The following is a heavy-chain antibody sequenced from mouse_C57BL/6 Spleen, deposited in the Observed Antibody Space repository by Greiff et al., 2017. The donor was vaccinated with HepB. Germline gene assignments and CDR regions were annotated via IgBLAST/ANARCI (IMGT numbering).Heavy chain of an antibody. CDR1: GYTFTSYW. V-gene: IGHV1-5*01. J-gene: IGHJ4*01. Sequence: VQLQQSGTVLARPGASVKMSCKTSGYTFTSYWMHWVKQRPGQGLEWIGAIYPGNSDTSYNQKFKGKAKLTAVTSASTAYMELSSLTNEDSAVYYCTGYSNYVDYAMDYWGQGTSVTVSS. CDR2: IYPGNSDT. CDR3: TGYSNYVDYAMDY. D-gene: IGHD2-5*01.